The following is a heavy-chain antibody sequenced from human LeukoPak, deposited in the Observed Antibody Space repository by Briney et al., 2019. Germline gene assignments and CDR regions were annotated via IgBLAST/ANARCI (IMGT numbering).Heavy chain of an antibody. J-gene: IGHJ4*02. V-gene: IGHV3-66*01. CDR3: AKDRETFFDY. CDR1: GFTVSDNY. Sequence: GGSLRLSCAASGFTVSDNYMSWVRQAPGKGLEWVSVIYSDGSTYYADSVKGRFTISRDNSKNTLYLQMNSLRAEDTAVYYCAKDRETFFDYWGQGTLVTVSS. D-gene: IGHD1-26*01. CDR2: IYSDGST.